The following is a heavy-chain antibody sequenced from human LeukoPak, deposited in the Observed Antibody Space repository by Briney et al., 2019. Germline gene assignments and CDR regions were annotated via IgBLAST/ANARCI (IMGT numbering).Heavy chain of an antibody. Sequence: GASVKVSCKASGGTFSSYAISWVRQAPGQGLEWMGGIIPIFGTANYAQKFQGRVTITADKSTSTAYMELSGLRSEDTAVYYCARDRYYYDSSGYGRRGYFDYWGQGTLVTVSS. V-gene: IGHV1-69*06. J-gene: IGHJ4*02. CDR2: IIPIFGTA. CDR1: GGTFSSYA. D-gene: IGHD3-22*01. CDR3: ARDRYYYDSSGYGRRGYFDY.